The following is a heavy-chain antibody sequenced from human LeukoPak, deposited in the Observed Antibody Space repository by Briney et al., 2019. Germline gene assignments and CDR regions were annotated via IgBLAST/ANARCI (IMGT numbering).Heavy chain of an antibody. D-gene: IGHD2-8*01. Sequence: GGSLRVSCAASGFTFTSYAMSWVRQAPGKGLEWVSSVSGTGITTYYADSVKGRFTVSRDNSKDTVYLQMNSLRGEDTAVYYCAKELMGFDYWGQGSLVTVSS. CDR1: GFTFTSYA. CDR2: VSGTGITT. V-gene: IGHV3-23*01. CDR3: AKELMGFDY. J-gene: IGHJ4*02.